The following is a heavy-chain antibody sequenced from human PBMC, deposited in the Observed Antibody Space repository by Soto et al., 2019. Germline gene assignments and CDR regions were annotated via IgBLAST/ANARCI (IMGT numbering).Heavy chain of an antibody. Sequence: QVHLVQSGAEVKKPGASVKVSCKASGYTFTSYRITWMRQAPGQGLHWMGWISPYDGNTNFAPELQDRVTMTIDASTSTAYMELRSLRSDDTAVYYCARDPDRNFDYWGQGTLVTVSS. V-gene: IGHV1-18*01. CDR3: ARDPDRNFDY. CDR1: GYTFTSYR. J-gene: IGHJ4*02. CDR2: ISPYDGNT.